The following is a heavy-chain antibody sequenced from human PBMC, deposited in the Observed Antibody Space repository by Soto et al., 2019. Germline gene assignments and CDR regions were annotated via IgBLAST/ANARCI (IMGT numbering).Heavy chain of an antibody. D-gene: IGHD4-17*01. CDR2: ISYDGSNK. V-gene: IGHV3-30*18. CDR3: AKGEVGDYGGYYFDY. CDR1: GFTFSSYG. Sequence: GGSLRLSCAASGFTFSSYGMHWVRQAPGKGLEWVAVISYDGSNKYYADSVKGRFTISRDNSKNTLYLQMNSLRAEDTAVYYCAKGEVGDYGGYYFDYWGQGTLVTVSS. J-gene: IGHJ4*02.